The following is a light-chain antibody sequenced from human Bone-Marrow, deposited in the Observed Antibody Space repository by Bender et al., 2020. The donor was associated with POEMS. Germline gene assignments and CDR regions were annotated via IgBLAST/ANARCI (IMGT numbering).Light chain of an antibody. CDR3: CSYAGTYTWV. Sequence: QSALTQPPSASGSPGQSVTISCTGTSSDVGTYNYVSWYQQQPDKAPKVIISDVTRRPSGVPDRFSASKSGNTASLTISGLQAEDEAVYYCCSYAGTYTWVFGGGTKLTVL. V-gene: IGLV2-11*02. CDR1: SSDVGTYNY. CDR2: DVT. J-gene: IGLJ3*02.